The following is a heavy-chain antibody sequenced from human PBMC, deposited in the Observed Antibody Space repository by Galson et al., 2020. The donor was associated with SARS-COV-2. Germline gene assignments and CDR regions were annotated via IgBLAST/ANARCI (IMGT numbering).Heavy chain of an antibody. Sequence: GGSLRLSCTASGFTFGHYSMSWFRQAPGKGLEWVGLIRRKGYGETTYAASVKGRFTISRDDSKSIAYLQMNSLKTEDTAVYYCSRDQYYFESSGYSTPFDYWGQGTLVTVSS. CDR3: SRDQYYFESSGYSTPFDY. CDR1: GFTFGHYS. CDR2: IRRKGYGETT. J-gene: IGHJ4*02. V-gene: IGHV3-49*03. D-gene: IGHD3-22*01.